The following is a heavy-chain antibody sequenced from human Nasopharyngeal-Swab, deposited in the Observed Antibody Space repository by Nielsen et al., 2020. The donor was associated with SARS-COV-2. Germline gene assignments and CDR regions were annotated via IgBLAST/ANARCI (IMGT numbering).Heavy chain of an antibody. CDR3: ARRGDDGGMDV. V-gene: IGHV4-34*01. Sequence: SQTLSLTCAVYGGSFSGYYWSWIRQPPGKGLEWIGEINHSGSTNYNPSLKSRVTISVHTSKNHFSLKLTSVTAADTAVHYCARRGDDGGMDVWGQGTTVTVSS. CDR2: INHSGST. D-gene: IGHD2-21*02. CDR1: GGSFSGYY. J-gene: IGHJ6*02.